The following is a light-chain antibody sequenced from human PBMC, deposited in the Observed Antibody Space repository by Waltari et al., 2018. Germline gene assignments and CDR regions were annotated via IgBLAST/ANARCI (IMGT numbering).Light chain of an antibody. CDR2: EDN. V-gene: IGLV6-57*02. Sequence: NFMLTQPHSVSESPGKTVTISCTASSGSIASNHVQWHQRRPDSAPKTLIYEDNKRASGVPDRFSGSIDSSSNSASLTISGLKTEDEADYYCQSFQNSQTVFGGGTKLTVL. J-gene: IGLJ3*02. CDR3: QSFQNSQTV. CDR1: SGSIASNH.